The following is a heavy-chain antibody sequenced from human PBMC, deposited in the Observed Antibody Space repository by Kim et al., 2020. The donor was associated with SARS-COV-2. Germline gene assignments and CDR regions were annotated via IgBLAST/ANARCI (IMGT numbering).Heavy chain of an antibody. CDR3: ARGDLWDIVVVVATDGRGYYYGMDV. Sequence: GGSLRLSCAASGFTFSSYWMSWVRQAPGKGLEWVANIKQDGSEKYYVDSVKGRFTISRDNAKNSLYLQMNSLRAEDTAVYYCARGDLWDIVVVVATDGRGYYYGMDVWGQGTTVTVSS. J-gene: IGHJ6*02. V-gene: IGHV3-7*03. D-gene: IGHD2-15*01. CDR1: GFTFSSYW. CDR2: IKQDGSEK.